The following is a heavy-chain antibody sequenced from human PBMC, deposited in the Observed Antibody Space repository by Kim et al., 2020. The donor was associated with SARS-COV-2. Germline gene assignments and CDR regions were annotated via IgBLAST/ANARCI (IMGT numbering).Heavy chain of an antibody. J-gene: IGHJ5*02. Sequence: SETLSPTCTVSGGSISSGGYYWSWIRQHPGKGLEWIGYIYYSGSTYYNPSLKSRVTISVDTSKNQFSLKLSSLTAADTAVYYCARDWMHYYDSSGYYRWFDPWGQGTLVTVSS. CDR3: ARDWMHYYDSSGYYRWFDP. CDR2: IYYSGST. CDR1: GGSISSGGYY. V-gene: IGHV4-31*03. D-gene: IGHD3-22*01.